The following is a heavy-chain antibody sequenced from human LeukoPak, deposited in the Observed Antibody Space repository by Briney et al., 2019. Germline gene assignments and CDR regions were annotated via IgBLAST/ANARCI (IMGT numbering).Heavy chain of an antibody. CDR3: AREDCSGCSCSFDP. D-gene: IGHD2-15*01. CDR2: IYYSGST. CDR1: GGSISSYY. J-gene: IGHJ5*02. V-gene: IGHV4-59*01. Sequence: SETLSLTCAVSGGSISSYYWSWIRQPPGKGLEWIGDIYYSGSTNYNPSLKSRVTISVDTSQNQFSLKLSSVTAADTAVYYCAREDCSGCSCSFDPWGQGTLVTVSS.